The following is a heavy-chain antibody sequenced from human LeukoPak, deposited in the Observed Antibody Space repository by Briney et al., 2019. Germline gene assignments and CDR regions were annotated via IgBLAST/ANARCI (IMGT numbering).Heavy chain of an antibody. Sequence: GGSLRLSCAASDFSFGGYAMSWVRQAPGKGLEWVSAISGSGSTTYYADSVKGRFSISRDNSSNTLYLQMNSLTAEDTAVYYCAKSFRGYTGSYFDYWGQGTLVTVSS. CDR1: DFSFGGYA. V-gene: IGHV3-23*01. CDR3: AKSFRGYTGSYFDY. J-gene: IGHJ4*02. D-gene: IGHD1-26*01. CDR2: ISGSGSTT.